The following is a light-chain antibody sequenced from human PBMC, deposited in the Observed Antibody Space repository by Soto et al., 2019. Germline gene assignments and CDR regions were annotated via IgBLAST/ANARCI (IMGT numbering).Light chain of an antibody. CDR2: AAS. J-gene: IGKJ3*01. V-gene: IGKV1-8*01. CDR3: QQYYSYPPT. Sequence: AIRMTQSPSSFSASTGDRVTITCRASQGISSYLAWYQQKPGKAPKLLIDAASTLQSGVPSRFSGSGSGTDFTLTISCLQSEDFATYYCQQYYSYPPTFVPGTKVDIK. CDR1: QGISSY.